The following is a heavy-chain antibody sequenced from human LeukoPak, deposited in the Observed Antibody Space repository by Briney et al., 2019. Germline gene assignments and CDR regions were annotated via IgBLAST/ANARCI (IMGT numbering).Heavy chain of an antibody. J-gene: IGHJ4*02. CDR2: IFPSGGEI. V-gene: IGHV3-23*01. Sequence: PGGSLRLSCAASGFTFSTFAMIWVRQPPGKGLEWVSSIFPSGGEIHYADSVKGRFTISRDNSKNTLYLQMNSLRAEDTAVYYCARGLRDSSGYYLYYFDYWGQGTLVTVSS. D-gene: IGHD3-22*01. CDR3: ARGLRDSSGYYLYYFDY. CDR1: GFTFSTFA.